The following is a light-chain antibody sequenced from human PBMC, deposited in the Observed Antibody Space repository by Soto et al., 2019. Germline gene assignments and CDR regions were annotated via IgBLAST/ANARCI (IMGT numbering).Light chain of an antibody. CDR3: CSYAGSYTFV. J-gene: IGLJ1*01. CDR2: DVS. CDR1: SSDFGGYNY. V-gene: IGLV2-11*01. Sequence: QSALTQPRSVSGSPGQSVTISCTGTSSDFGGYNYVSWYQQHPGKAPKLMIYDVSKRPSGVPDLFSGSKSGNTASLTISGLQAEDEADYYCCSYAGSYTFVFGTGTKVTV.